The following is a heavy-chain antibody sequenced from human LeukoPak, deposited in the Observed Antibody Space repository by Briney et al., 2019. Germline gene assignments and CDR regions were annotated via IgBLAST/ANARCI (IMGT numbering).Heavy chain of an antibody. CDR3: ARARYSSSWYFDY. D-gene: IGHD6-13*01. J-gene: IGHJ4*02. Sequence: GGSLRLSCAASGFTFDDYAMHWVRQAPGKGLEWVSGISWNSGSIGYADSVKGRFTISRDNAKNSLYLQMNSLRAEDTAVYYCARARYSSSWYFDYWGQGTLVTVSS. V-gene: IGHV3-9*01. CDR1: GFTFDDYA. CDR2: ISWNSGSI.